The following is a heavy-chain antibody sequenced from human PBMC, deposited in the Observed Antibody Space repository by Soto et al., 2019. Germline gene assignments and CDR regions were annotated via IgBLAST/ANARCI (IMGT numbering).Heavy chain of an antibody. D-gene: IGHD5-12*01. CDR2: ISSDGSNT. CDR3: AASGRGHNSGAHQAYYGMDN. J-gene: IGHJ6*02. Sequence: GGSLRLSCAASGITLSNYGMHWVRQAPGKGLEWLAVISSDGSNTFYADSVKGRLTISRDNSKSTLYLQMDSLRTEDTAVYFCAASGRGHNSGAHQAYYGMDNWGQGTTVKISS. V-gene: IGHV3-30*03. CDR1: GITLSNYG.